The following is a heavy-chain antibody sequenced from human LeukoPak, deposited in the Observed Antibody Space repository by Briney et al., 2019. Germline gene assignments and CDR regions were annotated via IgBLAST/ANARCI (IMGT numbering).Heavy chain of an antibody. CDR3: ARGGSFDY. Sequence: GGSLRLSCAASGVTFSNYAMTWVRQAPGKGLEWVSSINGAGSNTYYADSVKGRFTISRDNSKNTLYLQMNSLRAEDTAVYYCARGGSFDYWGQGTLVTVSS. CDR2: INGAGSNT. CDR1: GVTFSNYA. J-gene: IGHJ4*02. V-gene: IGHV3-23*01.